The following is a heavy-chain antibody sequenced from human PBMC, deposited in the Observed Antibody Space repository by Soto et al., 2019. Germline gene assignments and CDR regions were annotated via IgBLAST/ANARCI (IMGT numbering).Heavy chain of an antibody. CDR1: GGSISSSSYY. CDR2: IYYSGST. D-gene: IGHD2-8*02. CDR3: ARPFTGTLSMDV. J-gene: IGHJ6*02. Sequence: QLQLQESGPGLVKPSETLSLTCTVSGGSISSSSYYWGWIRQPPGKGLEWIGSIYYSGSTYYNPSLKSRVTISVDTSKNQFSLKLSSVTAADTAVYYCARPFTGTLSMDVWGQGTTVTVSS. V-gene: IGHV4-39*01.